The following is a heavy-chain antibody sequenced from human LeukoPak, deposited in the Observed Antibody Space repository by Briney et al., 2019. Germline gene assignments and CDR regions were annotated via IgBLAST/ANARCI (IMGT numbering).Heavy chain of an antibody. Sequence: GGSLRLSCAASGFTFSSYAMSWVRQAPGKGLEWVANIKQDGSEKYYVDSVKGRFTISRDNAKNSLYLQMNSLRAEDTAVYYCATTDLYGSGSYYGDYWGQGTLVTVSS. CDR2: IKQDGSEK. V-gene: IGHV3-7*01. CDR3: ATTDLYGSGSYYGDY. D-gene: IGHD3-10*01. J-gene: IGHJ4*02. CDR1: GFTFSSYA.